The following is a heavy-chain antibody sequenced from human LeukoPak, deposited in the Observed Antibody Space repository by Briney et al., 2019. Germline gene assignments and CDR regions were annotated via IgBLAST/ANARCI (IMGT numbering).Heavy chain of an antibody. J-gene: IGHJ4*02. CDR3: TRSKFRIGRVIAYFDY. CDR1: GGSFSGYY. V-gene: IGHV4-34*01. Sequence: SETLSLTCAVYGGSFSGYYWSRIRQPPGKGLEWIGEINHSGSTNYNPSLKSRVTISVDTSKNQFSLKLSSVTAADTAVYYCTRSKFRIGRVIAYFDYWGQGTLVTVSS. CDR2: INHSGST. D-gene: IGHD3-16*02.